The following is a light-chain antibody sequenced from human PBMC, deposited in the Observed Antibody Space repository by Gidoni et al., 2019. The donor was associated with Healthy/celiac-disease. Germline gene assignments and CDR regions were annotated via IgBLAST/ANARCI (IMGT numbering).Light chain of an antibody. J-gene: IGLJ2*01. CDR2: GNS. Sequence: QSVLTQPPSVSGAPGQRVPISCTGSSSNIGAGYGVHWYQQLPGTAPKLLIYGNSNRPSGVPDRFSGSKSGTSASLAITGLQAEDEADYYCQSYDSSLSGSDVVFGGGTKLTVL. CDR1: SSNIGAGYG. V-gene: IGLV1-40*01. CDR3: QSYDSSLSGSDVV.